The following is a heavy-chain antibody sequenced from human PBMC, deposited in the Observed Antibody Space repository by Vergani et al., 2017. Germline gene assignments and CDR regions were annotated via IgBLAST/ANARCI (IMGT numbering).Heavy chain of an antibody. CDR3: ARDSSSWNPLLAVYYYYGMDV. J-gene: IGHJ6*02. CDR1: GFTFSSYG. V-gene: IGHV3-33*01. Sequence: QVQLVESGGGVVQPGRSLRLSCAASGFTFSSYGMHWVRQAPGKGLEWVAVIWYDGSNKYYADSVKGRFTNSRDNSKNTLYLQMNNLRVEDTAIYYGARDSSSWNPLLAVYYYYGMDVWGQGTTVTVSS. D-gene: IGHD6-13*01. CDR2: IWYDGSNK.